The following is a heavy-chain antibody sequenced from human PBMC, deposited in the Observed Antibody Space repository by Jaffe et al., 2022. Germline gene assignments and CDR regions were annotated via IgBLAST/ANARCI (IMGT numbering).Heavy chain of an antibody. J-gene: IGHJ3*02. CDR1: GYTFTSYA. CDR2: INTNTGNP. CDR3: AREAAGDPRYCSGGSCYSARGAFDI. D-gene: IGHD2-15*01. Sequence: QVQLVQSGSELKKPGASVKVSCKASGYTFTSYAMNWVRQAPGQGLEWMGWINTNTGNPTYAQGFTGRFVFSLDTSVSTAYLQISSLKAEDTAVYYCAREAAGDPRYCSGGSCYSARGAFDIWGQGTMVTVSS. V-gene: IGHV7-4-1*02.